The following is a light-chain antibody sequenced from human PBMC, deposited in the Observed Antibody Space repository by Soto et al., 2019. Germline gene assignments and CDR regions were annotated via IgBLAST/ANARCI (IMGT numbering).Light chain of an antibody. CDR1: QSVTSTS. Sequence: EIVLTQSPGTLSLSPGERATLYCRASQSVTSTSFAWYQQKPGQAPRLLIYNTSNRAGGIAARFSGSGSGTDVTHTIDRLEPEDFAVYYCQQYSYSLLTFGQGAKVEI. CDR2: NTS. J-gene: IGKJ1*01. V-gene: IGKV3-20*01. CDR3: QQYSYSLLT.